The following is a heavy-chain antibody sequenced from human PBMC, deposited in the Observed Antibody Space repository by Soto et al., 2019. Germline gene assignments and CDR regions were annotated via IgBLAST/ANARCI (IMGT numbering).Heavy chain of an antibody. CDR3: ARGRNGMDV. J-gene: IGHJ6*02. CDR1: GDTFTNYD. CDR2: MNPNSGHT. Sequence: QVPLVQSGAEVKKPGASVKVSCKASGDTFTNYDIKWVRQATGQGLEWMGWMNPNSGHTGYAQKLQGRVTMTRNTYISTAYMELSSLRSEDTAVYYCARGRNGMDVWGQGTTVTVSS. V-gene: IGHV1-8*01.